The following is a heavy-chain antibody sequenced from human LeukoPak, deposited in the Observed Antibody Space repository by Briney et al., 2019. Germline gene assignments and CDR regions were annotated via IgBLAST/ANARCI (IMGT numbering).Heavy chain of an antibody. CDR1: GYRFSDYY. CDR3: ARGYCSGGSCYHFES. Sequence: ASVKVSCKTSGYRFSDYYMHWVRQAPGQGLEWMGWVNSNSGGTHYAQKFEGRVTMTRDTSISTAYMELSRLKSDDTAVYYCARGYCSGGSCYHFESWGQGTLVTVSS. J-gene: IGHJ4*02. V-gene: IGHV1-2*02. CDR2: VNSNSGGT. D-gene: IGHD2-15*01.